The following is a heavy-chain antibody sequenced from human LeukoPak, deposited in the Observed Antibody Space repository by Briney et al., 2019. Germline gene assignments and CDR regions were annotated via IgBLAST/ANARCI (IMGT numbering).Heavy chain of an antibody. CDR2: ITSGSSYI. D-gene: IGHD2-8*01. V-gene: IGHV3-21*01. CDR3: ARGPYCTDGVCAPWDYYSYMDV. J-gene: IGHJ6*03. CDR1: GFTFSSYA. Sequence: GGSLRLSCAASGFTFSSYAMSWVRQAPGKGLEWVSSITSGSSYIYYADSVKGRFTISRDNAKNSLYLQMNSLRAEDTAVYYCARGPYCTDGVCAPWDYYSYMDVWGKGTTVTVSS.